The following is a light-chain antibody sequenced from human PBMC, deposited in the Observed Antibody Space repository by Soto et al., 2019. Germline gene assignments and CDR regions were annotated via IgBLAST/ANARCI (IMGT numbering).Light chain of an antibody. J-gene: IGLJ3*02. CDR3: CSYAGSSTFEV. CDR1: SSDVGSYNL. Sequence: QSALTQPASVSGSPGQSITISCTGTSSDVGSYNLVSWYQQHPGKAPKVLIYDVSKRPSWVSDRFSGSKSGNTASLTISGLQAEDEADYYCCSYAGSSTFEVFGGGTKLTVL. CDR2: DVS. V-gene: IGLV2-23*02.